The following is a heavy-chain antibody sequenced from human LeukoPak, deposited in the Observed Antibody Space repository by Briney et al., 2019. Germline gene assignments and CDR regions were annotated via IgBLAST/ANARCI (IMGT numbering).Heavy chain of an antibody. J-gene: IGHJ4*02. D-gene: IGHD3-9*01. CDR3: ARDLYYDILTGYFDY. Sequence: GGSLRLSCAASGFTFSSYSMNWVRQAPGKALEWVSSISSSSSYIYYADSVKGRFTISRDNAKNSLYLQMNSLRAEDTAVYYCARDLYYDILTGYFDYWGQGTLVTVSS. V-gene: IGHV3-21*01. CDR1: GFTFSSYS. CDR2: ISSSSSYI.